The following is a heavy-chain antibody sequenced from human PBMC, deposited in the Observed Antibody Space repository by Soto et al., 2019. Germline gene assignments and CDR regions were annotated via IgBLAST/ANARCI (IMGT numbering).Heavy chain of an antibody. V-gene: IGHV3-30*02. CDR3: AKLPNCGGDCYFDY. D-gene: IGHD2-21*02. CDR1: GFAFSSYG. CDR2: VRFDAINK. J-gene: IGHJ4*02. Sequence: QVQLVESGGGVVQPGGSLRLSCATSGFAFSSYGMHWVRQAPGKGLEWVAVVRFDAINKYYADSVKGRFTISRDNSKSMVYLQMNSLRPDDTAVYYCAKLPNCGGDCYFDYWGQRTLVTVSS.